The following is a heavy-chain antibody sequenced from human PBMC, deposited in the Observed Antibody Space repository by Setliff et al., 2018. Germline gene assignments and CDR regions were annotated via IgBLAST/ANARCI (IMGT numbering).Heavy chain of an antibody. Sequence: LTCTVSGGSISRGSYDWSWIRQPAGKGLEWIGRIYTSGSTNYNPSLKSRVTISVDTSKNQFSLKLSSVTAADTAVYYCARGGYSYGLGGFPLDYWGQGTLVTVSS. D-gene: IGHD5-18*01. V-gene: IGHV4-61*02. CDR3: ARGGYSYGLGGFPLDY. J-gene: IGHJ4*02. CDR1: GGSISRGSYD. CDR2: IYTSGST.